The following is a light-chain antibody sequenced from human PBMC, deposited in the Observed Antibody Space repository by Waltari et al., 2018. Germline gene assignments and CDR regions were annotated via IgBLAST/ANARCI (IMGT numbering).Light chain of an antibody. CDR2: DAS. CDR1: QNIDIF. V-gene: IGKV1-33*01. Sequence: DVHVAQSPSSLSASVGDRVTITCQASQNIDIFLNWYQQTPGKAPKLLIYDASNLETGVPTRFSASGSGRHFTLTITNLQPDDIATYYCRQYDNLPPAFGGGTRWRSN. CDR3: RQYDNLPPA. J-gene: IGKJ4*01.